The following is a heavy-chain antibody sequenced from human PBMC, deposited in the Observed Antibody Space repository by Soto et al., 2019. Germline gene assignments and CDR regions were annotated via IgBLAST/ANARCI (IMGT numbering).Heavy chain of an antibody. D-gene: IGHD3-3*01. V-gene: IGHV3-66*01. CDR1: GIIVNNIF. CDR2: ISSEDNT. CDR3: ARDILGGSYDFSH. J-gene: IGHJ1*01. Sequence: EVQLMESGGGLVQPGGSLRLSCAASGIIVNNIFMTWVRQAPGKGLEWLSTISSEDNTYYADSVKGRFNISRDSSKNTLYLQMNSLRAEDTAVYHCARDILGGSYDFSHGGQGTLVTVSS.